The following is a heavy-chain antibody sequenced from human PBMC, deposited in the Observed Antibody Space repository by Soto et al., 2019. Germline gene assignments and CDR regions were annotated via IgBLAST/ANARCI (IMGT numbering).Heavy chain of an antibody. D-gene: IGHD2-15*01. CDR1: GYTFTSYD. CDR2: MNPNSGNT. Sequence: ASVKVSCKASGYTFTSYDINWVRQATGQGLEWMGWMNPNSGNTGYAQKLQGRVTMTRNTSISTAYMELSSLRSEDTAVYYCARGSPEAIVVVVAATEEEFDYWGQGTLVTVSS. V-gene: IGHV1-8*01. CDR3: ARGSPEAIVVVVAATEEEFDY. J-gene: IGHJ4*02.